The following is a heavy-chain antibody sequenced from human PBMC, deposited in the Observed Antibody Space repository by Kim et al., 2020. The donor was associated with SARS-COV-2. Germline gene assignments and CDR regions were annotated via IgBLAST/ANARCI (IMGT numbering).Heavy chain of an antibody. D-gene: IGHD2-15*01. V-gene: IGHV3-15*01. CDR3: TTDATPTLSNYFDY. CDR1: GFTFTYTW. Sequence: GGSLRLSCAASGFTFTYTWMTWVLQAPGKGLEWVGRIKNEAQGATTDYAAPVKGRFTISRDDSKNTLYLQMNSLKIEDTAVYYCTTDATPTLSNYFDYWGQGTLVTVSS. J-gene: IGHJ4*02. CDR2: IKNEAQGATT.